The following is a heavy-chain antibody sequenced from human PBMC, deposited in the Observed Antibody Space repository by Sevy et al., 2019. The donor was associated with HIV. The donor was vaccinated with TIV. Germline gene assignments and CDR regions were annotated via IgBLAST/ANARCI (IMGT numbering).Heavy chain of an antibody. V-gene: IGHV3-48*02. CDR2: ISSSSSTI. CDR1: GFTFSSYS. CDR3: ARNTGTPRPYYFDY. J-gene: IGHJ4*02. D-gene: IGHD1-1*01. Sequence: GGSLRLSCAASGFTFSSYSMNWVRQAPGKGLEWVSYISSSSSTIYYADSVKGRFTISSDNAKNSLYLQMNSLRDEDTAVYYCARNTGTPRPYYFDYWGQGTLVTVSS.